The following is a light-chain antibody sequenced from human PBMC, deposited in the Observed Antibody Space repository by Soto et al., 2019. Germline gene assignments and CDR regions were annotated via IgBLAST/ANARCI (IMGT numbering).Light chain of an antibody. CDR3: QQYNNWPFS. V-gene: IGKV3-20*01. CDR1: QSVSNNY. J-gene: IGKJ5*01. CDR2: GAS. Sequence: EIVLTQSPGTLSLSQGERATLSCRASQSVSNNYLAWYQQKPGQAPRLLIYGASNRAAGIPDRFSGSGSGTDFTLTISGLRSEDSAVYFCQQYNNWPFSFGQGTRLEIK.